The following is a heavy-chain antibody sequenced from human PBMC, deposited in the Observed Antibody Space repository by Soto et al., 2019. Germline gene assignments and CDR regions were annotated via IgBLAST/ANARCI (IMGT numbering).Heavy chain of an antibody. J-gene: IGHJ6*02. D-gene: IGHD2-15*01. Sequence: ASVKVSCKASGYTFTSYGISWVRQAPGQGLEWMGWINAGNGNTKYSQKFQGRVTITRDTSASTAYMELSSLRSEDTAVYYCARGYCSGGSCYPHSYYYGMDVWGQGTTVTVSS. CDR1: GYTFTSYG. V-gene: IGHV1-3*01. CDR3: ARGYCSGGSCYPHSYYYGMDV. CDR2: INAGNGNT.